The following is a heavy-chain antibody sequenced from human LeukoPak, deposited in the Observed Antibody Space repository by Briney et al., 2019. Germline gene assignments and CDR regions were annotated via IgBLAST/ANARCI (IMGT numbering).Heavy chain of an antibody. D-gene: IGHD3-10*01. Sequence: SETLSLTCTVSGGSISSYYWSWIRQPAGKGLEWIGRIYTSGSTNYNPSLKSRVTMSVDTSKNQFSLKLSSVTAADTAVYYCARASWENRSGTPVPAFDIWGQGTMVTVSS. CDR1: GGSISSYY. CDR2: IYTSGST. J-gene: IGHJ3*02. CDR3: ARASWENRSGTPVPAFDI. V-gene: IGHV4-4*07.